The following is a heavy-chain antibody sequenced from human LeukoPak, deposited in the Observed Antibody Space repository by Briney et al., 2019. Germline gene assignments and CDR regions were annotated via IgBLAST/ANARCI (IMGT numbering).Heavy chain of an antibody. Sequence: PGKSLRLSCAASGFTFSSYGIHWVRQAPGKGLEWVAVIWHDGTNKYYADSVKGRFTISRDNSKNTLYLQMNSLRAEDTAVYYCARDLSDGVVTAIAHYWGQGTLVTVSS. CDR1: GFTFSSYG. V-gene: IGHV3-33*01. CDR2: IWHDGTNK. D-gene: IGHD2-21*02. J-gene: IGHJ4*02. CDR3: ARDLSDGVVTAIAHY.